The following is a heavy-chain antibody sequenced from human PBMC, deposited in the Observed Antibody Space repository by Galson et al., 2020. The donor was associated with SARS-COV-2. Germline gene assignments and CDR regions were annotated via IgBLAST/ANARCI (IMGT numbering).Heavy chain of an antibody. CDR2: IHYSGSP. CDR3: ARGGYYDSSGYLEGADAFDI. D-gene: IGHD3-22*01. Sequence: SEPLSLTCTVSGGSINSSYWSWIRQPPGQGLERIGHIHYSGSPNYNPSLKSRVTISVDTSKNQFSLKLSSVTAADTAVYYCARGGYYDSSGYLEGADAFDIWGQGTMVTVSS. J-gene: IGHJ3*02. CDR1: GGSINSSY. V-gene: IGHV4-59*13.